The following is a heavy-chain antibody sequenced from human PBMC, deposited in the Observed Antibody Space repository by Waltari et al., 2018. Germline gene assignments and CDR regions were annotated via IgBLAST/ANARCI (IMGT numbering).Heavy chain of an antibody. CDR2: INPNSGGT. D-gene: IGHD2-21*02. V-gene: IGHV1-2*02. Sequence: QVQLVQSGAEVKKPGASVKVSCKASGYTFTGYYMHWVRQAPGQGLEWMGWINPNSGGTNYAQKFQGRVTMTRDTSISTAYMELSRLRSDDTAVYYCARAYCGGDCYPEYFQHWGQGTLVTVSS. CDR1: GYTFTGYY. CDR3: ARAYCGGDCYPEYFQH. J-gene: IGHJ1*01.